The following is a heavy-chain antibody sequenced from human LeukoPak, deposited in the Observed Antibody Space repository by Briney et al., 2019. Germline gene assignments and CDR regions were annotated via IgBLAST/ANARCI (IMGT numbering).Heavy chain of an antibody. CDR3: ARGSEQWLPKSTFDY. Sequence: GGSLRLSCAAAGFTFSSYGMHWVRQALGKGLEWVAVIWYDGSNKYYADSVKGRFTISRDNSKNTLYLQMNSLRAEDTAVYYCARGSEQWLPKSTFDYWGQGTLVTVSS. V-gene: IGHV3-33*01. CDR2: IWYDGSNK. CDR1: GFTFSSYG. J-gene: IGHJ4*02. D-gene: IGHD6-19*01.